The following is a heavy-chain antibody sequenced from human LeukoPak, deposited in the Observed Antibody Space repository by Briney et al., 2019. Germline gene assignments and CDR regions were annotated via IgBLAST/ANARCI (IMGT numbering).Heavy chain of an antibody. J-gene: IGHJ4*02. CDR3: ARDTHYYYDSSGYLLL. CDR1: GFTFSSHA. V-gene: IGHV3-30*04. Sequence: GGSLRLSCAASGFTFSSHAMHWVRQAPGKGLEWVAVISYDGSNKYYADSVKGRFTISRDNSKNTLYLQMNSLRAEDTAVYYCARDTHYYYDSSGYLLLWGQGTLVTVSS. CDR2: ISYDGSNK. D-gene: IGHD3-22*01.